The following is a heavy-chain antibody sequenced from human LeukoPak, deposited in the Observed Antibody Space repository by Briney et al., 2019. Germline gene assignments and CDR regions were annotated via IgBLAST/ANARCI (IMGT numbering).Heavy chain of an antibody. D-gene: IGHD5-18*01. CDR3: ARGGGYSYGTF. J-gene: IGHJ4*02. CDR1: GYTFTGCY. Sequence: ASVKVSCKASGYTFTGCYMHWVRQAPAQGLEWMGWINPNRGGTNYAQKFQGRVTMTRDTSISTAYMELSRLRSDDTAVYYCARGGGYSYGTFWGQGTLVTVSS. V-gene: IGHV1-2*02. CDR2: INPNRGGT.